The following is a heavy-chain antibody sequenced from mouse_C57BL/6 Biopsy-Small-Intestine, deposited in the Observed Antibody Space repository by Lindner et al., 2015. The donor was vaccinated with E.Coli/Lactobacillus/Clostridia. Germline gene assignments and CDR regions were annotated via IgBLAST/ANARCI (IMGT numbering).Heavy chain of an antibody. CDR1: GLTFNTYA. CDR3: VRDNWDGGYWYFDV. D-gene: IGHD4-1*01. J-gene: IGHJ1*03. Sequence: VQLQESGGGLVQPKGSLKLSCAASGLTFNTYAMHWVRQAPGKGLEWVARIRSKSSNYATYYAGSVKDRFTISRDDSQSMLYLQMNNLKTEDTAIYYCVRDNWDGGYWYFDVWGTGTTVTVSP. V-gene: IGHV10-3*01. CDR2: IRSKSSNYAT.